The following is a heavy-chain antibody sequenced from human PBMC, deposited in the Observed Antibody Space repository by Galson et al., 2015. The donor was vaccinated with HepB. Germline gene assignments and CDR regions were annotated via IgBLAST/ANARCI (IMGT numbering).Heavy chain of an antibody. CDR3: ARAGSGWFGSLGDDNDWYFDV. CDR1: GYTFTSYG. V-gene: IGHV1-18*04. CDR2: ISVYSGNT. D-gene: IGHD6-19*01. Sequence: SVKVSCKASGYTFTSYGISWVRQAPGQGLEWMGWISVYSGNTNSAQNLQGRVTMTTDTSTSTAYMELRSLRSDDTVVYYCARAGSGWFGSLGDDNDWYFDVWGRGTLVTVSS. J-gene: IGHJ2*01.